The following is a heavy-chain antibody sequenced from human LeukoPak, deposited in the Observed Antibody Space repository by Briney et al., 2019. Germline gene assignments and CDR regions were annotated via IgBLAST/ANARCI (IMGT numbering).Heavy chain of an antibody. J-gene: IGHJ4*02. CDR2: IKQDGNEK. CDR3: ARFLRAVTGFDY. V-gene: IGHV3-7*01. Sequence: TGGSLRLSCAASGFSFSSYWMTWVRQAPGKGLEWVANIKQDGNEKYYVDSAKGRFTISRDNAKNSLFLQMSSLRVEDTAVYYCARFLRAVTGFDYWGQGTLVTVSS. D-gene: IGHD6-19*01. CDR1: GFSFSSYW.